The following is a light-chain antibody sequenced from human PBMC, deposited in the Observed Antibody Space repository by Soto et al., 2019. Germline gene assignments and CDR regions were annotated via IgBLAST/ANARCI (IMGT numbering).Light chain of an antibody. Sequence: DIVMTQSPLSLPVTPGEPASISCRSSQSLLHSNGYNYLDWYLQKPGQSPQLLIYLGSNRASGVPDRFSGSGAGKDFTLKSSRVEAEDVGVYYCMQALQTPPTFGQGTKVEIK. CDR2: LGS. CDR3: MQALQTPPT. J-gene: IGKJ1*01. V-gene: IGKV2-28*01. CDR1: QSLLHSNGYNY.